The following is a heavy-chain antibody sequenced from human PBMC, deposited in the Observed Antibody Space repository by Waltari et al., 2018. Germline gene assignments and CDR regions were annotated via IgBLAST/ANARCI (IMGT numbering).Heavy chain of an antibody. Sequence: QEHLVQSGAEVRKPGASVNVSCKASGYSFSDFYIHWVRQAPGQGLEWVGRIDPKTGDTDYPQNLQGRVTLTRDTSISTAYMELRWLTYDDTAVYYCARDLDYGRQYGRTWFFDYWGQGTQVTVSS. CDR3: ARDLDYGRQYGRTWFFDY. J-gene: IGHJ4*02. D-gene: IGHD3-10*01. CDR1: GYSFSDFY. V-gene: IGHV1-2*06. CDR2: IDPKTGDT.